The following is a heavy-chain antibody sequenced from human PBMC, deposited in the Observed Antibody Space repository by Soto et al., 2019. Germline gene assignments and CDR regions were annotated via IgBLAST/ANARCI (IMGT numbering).Heavy chain of an antibody. CDR1: GFPFSNAW. J-gene: IGHJ4*02. D-gene: IGHD3-9*01. V-gene: IGHV3-15*01. CDR2: IKSKTDGGTT. Sequence: GGSLSLSCAASGFPFSNAWMSWVRQAPGKGLEWVGRIKSKTDGGTTDYAAPVKGRFTISRDDSKNTLYLQMNSLKTEDTAVYYCTTDPAVRYFDWLLFNDYWGQGTLVTVSS. CDR3: TTDPAVRYFDWLLFNDY.